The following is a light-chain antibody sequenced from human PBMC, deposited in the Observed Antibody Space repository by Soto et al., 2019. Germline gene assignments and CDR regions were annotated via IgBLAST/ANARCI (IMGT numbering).Light chain of an antibody. J-gene: IGKJ1*01. CDR1: QSVSRD. CDR3: QHYKNWPPWT. V-gene: IGKV3-15*01. CDR2: DAS. Sequence: EIVMTQSPDTLSASPGERATLSCRASQSVSRDLAWYQQKPGQAPRLLIYDASTRATGIPARFSGSGSGTEFTLTISSLQSEDFAVYYCQHYKNWPPWTFGQGTKVDIK.